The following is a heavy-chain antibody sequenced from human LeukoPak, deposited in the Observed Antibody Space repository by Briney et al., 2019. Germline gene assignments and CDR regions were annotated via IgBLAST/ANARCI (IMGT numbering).Heavy chain of an antibody. CDR1: GFSFSDYY. CDR2: INIGGTNT. V-gene: IGHV3-11*01. Sequence: GGSLRLSCAASGFSFSDYYMSWIRQAPGKGLEWLSYINIGGTNTHYADSVKGRFTISRDNAKKSLYLELTNLRAEDAAVYYCATDGAGFDTWGQGVLVTVSS. J-gene: IGHJ5*02. CDR3: ATDGAGFDT.